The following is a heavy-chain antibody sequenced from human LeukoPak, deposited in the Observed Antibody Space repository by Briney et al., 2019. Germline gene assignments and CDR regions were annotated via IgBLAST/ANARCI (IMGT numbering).Heavy chain of an antibody. CDR1: GYTFTSYA. D-gene: IGHD2-2*01. CDR3: ARGPSIVVVPAARIYYYYGMDV. CDR2: INAGNGNT. J-gene: IGHJ6*02. Sequence: GASVKVSCKASGYTFTSYAMHWVRQAPGQRLEWMGWINAGNGNTKYSQKFQGRVTITRDTSASTAYMELSSLRSEDTAVYYCARGPSIVVVPAARIYYYYGMDVWGQGTTVTVSS. V-gene: IGHV1-3*01.